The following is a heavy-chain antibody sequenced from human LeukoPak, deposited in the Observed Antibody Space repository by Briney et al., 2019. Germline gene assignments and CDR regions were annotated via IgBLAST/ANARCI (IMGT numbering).Heavy chain of an antibody. D-gene: IGHD5-18*01. CDR3: ARQLWFDY. Sequence: PSETLSLTCTVSGGSISSSSYYWGWIRQPPGKGLEWIGSIYYSGSTYYNPSLKSRVTISVDTSKNQFSLKLGSVTAADTAVYYCARQLWFDYWGQGTLVTVSS. CDR2: IYYSGST. V-gene: IGHV4-39*01. CDR1: GGSISSSSYY. J-gene: IGHJ4*02.